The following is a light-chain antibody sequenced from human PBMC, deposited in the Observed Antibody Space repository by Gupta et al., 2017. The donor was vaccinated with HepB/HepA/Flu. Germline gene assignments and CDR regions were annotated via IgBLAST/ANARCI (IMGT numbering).Light chain of an antibody. CDR3: SAYTSISVV. V-gene: IGLV2-14*03. CDR2: DVS. CDR1: SSDGGGYNY. Sequence: QSALTQPASVSGSPGQSITISCTGTSSDGGGYNYVSWYQQHPGKAPKLMIYDVSNRPSGVSNRFSGSKSGNTASLTISGLQAEDEADYYCSAYTSISVVFGGGTKLTVL. J-gene: IGLJ2*01.